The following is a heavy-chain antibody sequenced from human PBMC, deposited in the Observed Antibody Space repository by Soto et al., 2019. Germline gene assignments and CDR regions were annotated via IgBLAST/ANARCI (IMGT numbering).Heavy chain of an antibody. Sequence: GGPLRLSCAVSGFTFSDYYMSWIRQAPGKGLEWLSYISGTGSYTNYADSVKGRFTISRDNAKNSLYLQMNSLRAEDTAMYYCARAPTGRYDFWSGSNYYHYGMDVWGQGTTVTVSS. D-gene: IGHD3-3*01. CDR1: GFTFSDYY. CDR2: ISGTGSYT. J-gene: IGHJ6*02. V-gene: IGHV3-11*06. CDR3: ARAPTGRYDFWSGSNYYHYGMDV.